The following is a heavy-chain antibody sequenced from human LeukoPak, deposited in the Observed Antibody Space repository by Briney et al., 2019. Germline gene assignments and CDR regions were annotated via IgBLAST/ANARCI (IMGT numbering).Heavy chain of an antibody. V-gene: IGHV3-21*01. J-gene: IGHJ4*02. CDR2: ITSDSSHT. CDR3: ARXRRIADRPLFAY. Sequence: PGGSLRLSCAASGFTFGDYSMNWVRQAPGKGLEWVSSITSDSSHTYYVDSVKGRFTISRDNAKNSLYLQMNSLRAEDTALYYCARXRRIADRPLFAYWGQATLVTVSS. CDR1: GFTFGDYS. D-gene: IGHD6-6*01.